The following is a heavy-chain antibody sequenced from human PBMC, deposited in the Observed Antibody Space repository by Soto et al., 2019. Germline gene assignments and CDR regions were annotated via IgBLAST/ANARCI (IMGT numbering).Heavy chain of an antibody. Sequence: QVQLVQSGAEVKKPGASVKVSCKASGNTFTSYYIHWVRQAPGQGLEWMGIIYPGGGRTNYAQNFPGRGTVARDTTTGAVDLELSSLGSEDTAVYYWVRSSGSHLPFDYWGQGTLVTVSS. J-gene: IGHJ4*02. CDR2: IYPGGGRT. CDR1: GNTFTSYY. CDR3: VRSSGSHLPFDY. V-gene: IGHV1-46*01. D-gene: IGHD3-10*01.